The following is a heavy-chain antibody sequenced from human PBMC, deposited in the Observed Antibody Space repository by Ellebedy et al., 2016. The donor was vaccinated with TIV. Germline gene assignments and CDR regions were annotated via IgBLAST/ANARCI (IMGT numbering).Heavy chain of an antibody. CDR3: ASAARGSGAYESF. D-gene: IGHD5-12*01. J-gene: IGHJ4*02. CDR1: GFTFSSHW. CDR2: INQGGSET. V-gene: IGHV3-7*01. Sequence: GESLKISCAAAGFTFSSHWMHWVRQDPGKGLEWVATINQGGSETYYVDSVKGRFTISRDNSKNSLYLQMNSLRADDTALYYCASAARGSGAYESFWGQGTLVTVSS.